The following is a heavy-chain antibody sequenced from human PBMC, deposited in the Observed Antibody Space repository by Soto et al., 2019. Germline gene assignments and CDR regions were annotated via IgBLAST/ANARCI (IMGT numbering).Heavy chain of an antibody. D-gene: IGHD1-26*01. CDR2: IWYDGSNK. J-gene: IGHJ4*02. CDR1: GFTFSSYG. Sequence: GGSLRLSCAASGFTFSSYGMHWVRQAPGKGLEWVAVIWYDGSNKYYADSVKGRFTISRDNSKNTLYLQMNSLRAEDTAVYYCARGGDRELLDYWGQGTLVTVSS. CDR3: ARGGDRELLDY. V-gene: IGHV3-33*01.